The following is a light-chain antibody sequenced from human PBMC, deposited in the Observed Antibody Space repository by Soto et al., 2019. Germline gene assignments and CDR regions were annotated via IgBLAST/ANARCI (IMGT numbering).Light chain of an antibody. V-gene: IGKV1-12*01. CDR3: HQASSFPLS. Sequence: DIQVTQSPSSVSASVGDRVTISCRASQGISSWLAWYQQKPGKAPKLLIYKASTLQTGVPSRFSGSGSGTDFTLTITNLQPEDFATYYCHQASSFPLSFGGGTKVDIK. CDR1: QGISSW. J-gene: IGKJ4*01. CDR2: KAS.